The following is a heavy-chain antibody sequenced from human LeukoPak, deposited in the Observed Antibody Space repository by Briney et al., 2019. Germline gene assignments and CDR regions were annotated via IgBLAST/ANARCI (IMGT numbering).Heavy chain of an antibody. D-gene: IGHD5-24*01. CDR2: IIPIFGTA. Sequence: ASVKVSCKASGGTFSSYAISWVRQAPGQGLEWMGGIIPIFGTANYAQKFQGRVTITADKSTSTAYMELSSLRSEDTAVYYCARGVSRDGYNYDRGYFDYWGQGTLVTVSS. V-gene: IGHV1-69*06. CDR3: ARGVSRDGYNYDRGYFDY. J-gene: IGHJ4*02. CDR1: GGTFSSYA.